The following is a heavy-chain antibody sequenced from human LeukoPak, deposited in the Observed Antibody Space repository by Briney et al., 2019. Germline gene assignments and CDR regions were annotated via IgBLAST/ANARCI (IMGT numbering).Heavy chain of an antibody. Sequence: SETLSLTCTVSGGSISSYYWSWIRQPPGKGLEWIGYIYYSGSTNYNPSLKSRVTISVDTSKNQFSLKLSSVTAADTAVYYCARVGATTNDDYYMDVWGKGTTVTVSS. CDR1: GGSISSYY. CDR3: ARVGATTNDDYYMDV. V-gene: IGHV4-59*08. J-gene: IGHJ6*03. D-gene: IGHD1-26*01. CDR2: IYYSGST.